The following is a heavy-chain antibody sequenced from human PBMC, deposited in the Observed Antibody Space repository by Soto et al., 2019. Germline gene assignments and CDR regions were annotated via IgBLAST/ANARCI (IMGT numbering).Heavy chain of an antibody. CDR2: ISGSGGST. Sequence: EVQLLESGGGLVQPGGSLRLFCAASGFTFRSYAMSWVRQAPGKGLEWVSAISGSGGSTYYADSVKGRFTIYRDNSKNTLYLQMNSLRAEDTAVYYCAKDLGMIVVATDYWGQGTLVTVSS. CDR1: GFTFRSYA. D-gene: IGHD3-22*01. V-gene: IGHV3-23*01. J-gene: IGHJ4*02. CDR3: AKDLGMIVVATDY.